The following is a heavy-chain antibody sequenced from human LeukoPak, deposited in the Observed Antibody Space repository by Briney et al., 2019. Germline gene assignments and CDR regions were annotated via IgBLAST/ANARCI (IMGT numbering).Heavy chain of an antibody. V-gene: IGHV3-23*01. D-gene: IGHD6-19*01. CDR1: GFTFNSYW. J-gene: IGHJ4*02. Sequence: GGSLRLSCAASGFTFNSYWMHWVRQAPGKGLVWVSGISGSGGSTYNADSVKGRFTISRDTSKNTLYLQMNSLRAEDTAVYYCAKVDSSGWCFDYWGQGTLVTVSS. CDR2: ISGSGGST. CDR3: AKVDSSGWCFDY.